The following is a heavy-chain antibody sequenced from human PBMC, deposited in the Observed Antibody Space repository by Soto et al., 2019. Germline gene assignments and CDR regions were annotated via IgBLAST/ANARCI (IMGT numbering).Heavy chain of an antibody. V-gene: IGHV3-23*01. CDR3: AKEKNVDTAMVFGDAFDI. CDR1: GFTFSSYA. CDR2: ISGSGGST. Sequence: LRLSCAASGFTFSSYAMSWVRQAPGKGLEWVSAISGSGGSTYYADSVKGRFTISRDNSKNTLYLQMNSLRAEDTAVYYCAKEKNVDTAMVFGDAFDIWGQGTMVTVSS. D-gene: IGHD5-18*01. J-gene: IGHJ3*02.